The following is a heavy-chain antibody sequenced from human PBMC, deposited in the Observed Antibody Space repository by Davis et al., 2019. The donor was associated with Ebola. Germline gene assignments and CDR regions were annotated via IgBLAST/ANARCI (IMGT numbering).Heavy chain of an antibody. CDR2: ISSSSSYI. D-gene: IGHD6-13*01. CDR1: GFTFSSYS. CDR3: AREGNSSSWNWGYYYYGMDV. Sequence: GESLKISCAASGFTFSSYSMNWVRQAPGKGLEWVSSISSSSSYIYYADSVKGRFTISRDNAKNSLYLQMNSLRAEETAVYYCAREGNSSSWNWGYYYYGMDVWGQGTTVTVSS. V-gene: IGHV3-21*01. J-gene: IGHJ6*02.